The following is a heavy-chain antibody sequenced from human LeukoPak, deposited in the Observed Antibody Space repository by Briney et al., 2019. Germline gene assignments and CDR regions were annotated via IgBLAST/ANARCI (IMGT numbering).Heavy chain of an antibody. J-gene: IGHJ3*02. CDR2: VSASSDI. CDR1: GFTFSSYT. V-gene: IGHV3-21*01. D-gene: IGHD2-2*01. Sequence: GGSLRLSCAASGFTFSSYTMNWVRQAPGKGLQWVTTVSASSDIHYSDSVKGRFTISRDNARNSLYLQMNSLRAEDTAVYYCARGEDIVVVPAASGDAFDIWGQGTMVTVSS. CDR3: ARGEDIVVVPAASGDAFDI.